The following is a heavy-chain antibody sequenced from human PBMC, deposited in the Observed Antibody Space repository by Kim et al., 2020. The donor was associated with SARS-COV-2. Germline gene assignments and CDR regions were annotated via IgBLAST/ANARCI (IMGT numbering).Heavy chain of an antibody. V-gene: IGHV4-59*08. CDR3: SRHRDTGFFQY. D-gene: IGHD3-10*01. CDR2: IYSSGTA. Sequence: SETLSLTCIVSGGSISNYYWSWIRQPPGKGLEWIGYIYSSGTANYNPSLKSRLTISIDTSKRQFSLTLRSVTATDTAIYFCSRHRDTGFFQYWGQGTLVT. CDR1: GGSISNYY. J-gene: IGHJ1*01.